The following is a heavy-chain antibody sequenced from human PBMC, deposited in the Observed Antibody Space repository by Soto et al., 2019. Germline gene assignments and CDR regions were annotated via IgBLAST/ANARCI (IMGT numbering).Heavy chain of an antibody. CDR3: ARGGHLGYCSGGSCLAFDI. CDR2: ISSSSSYT. V-gene: IGHV3-11*06. D-gene: IGHD2-15*01. J-gene: IGHJ3*02. CDR1: GFTFSDYY. Sequence: GGSLRLSCAASGFTFSDYYMSWIRQAPGKGLEWVSYISSSSSYTNYADSVKGRFTSSRDSAKNSLYLQMNSLRAEDTAVYYWARGGHLGYCSGGSCLAFDIWGQGTMVTVSS.